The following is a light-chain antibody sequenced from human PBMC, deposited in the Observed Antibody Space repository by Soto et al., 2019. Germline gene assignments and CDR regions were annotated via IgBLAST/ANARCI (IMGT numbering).Light chain of an antibody. CDR2: AAF. CDR1: QSISTY. J-gene: IGKJ2*01. Sequence: DIQMTQSPSSLSASVGDRVTITCRASQSISTYLNWYQQKPGKAPKLLIYAAFTLQSGVPSRFSGSGSGTDFTLTISSLQPEDFATYYCQQSYSMPRTFGQGTKLQIK. CDR3: QQSYSMPRT. V-gene: IGKV1-39*01.